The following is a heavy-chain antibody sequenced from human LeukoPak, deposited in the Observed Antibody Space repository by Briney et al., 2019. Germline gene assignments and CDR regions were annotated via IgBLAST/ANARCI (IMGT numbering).Heavy chain of an antibody. D-gene: IGHD5-24*01. J-gene: IGHJ4*02. CDR2: IWYNGRNQ. CDR1: GFTFSHFG. CDR3: VREGTSGNGDGYNSYDY. V-gene: IGHV3-33*01. Sequence: PGGSLRLSCAATGFTFSHFGMHWVRQAPGMGLEWVAVIWYNGRNQYYRDSVKGRFTISRDNFKNTLHLQMNSLRVEDTAMYYCVREGTSGNGDGYNSYDYWGQGTLVTVSS.